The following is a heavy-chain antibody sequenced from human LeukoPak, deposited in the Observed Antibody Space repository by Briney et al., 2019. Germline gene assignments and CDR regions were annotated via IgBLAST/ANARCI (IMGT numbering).Heavy chain of an antibody. Sequence: PSETLSLTCTVSGGSISSYYWSWIRQPPGKGLEWIGYIYYSGSTNYNPSLKSRVTMSVDTSKNQFSLKLSSVTAADTAVYYCARDGDYYDSSGYYDYWGQGTLVTVSS. CDR3: ARDGDYYDSSGYYDY. CDR1: GGSISSYY. V-gene: IGHV4-59*01. CDR2: IYYSGST. D-gene: IGHD3-22*01. J-gene: IGHJ4*02.